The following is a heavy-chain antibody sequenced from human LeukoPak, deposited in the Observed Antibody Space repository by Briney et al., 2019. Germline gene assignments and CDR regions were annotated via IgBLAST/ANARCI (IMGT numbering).Heavy chain of an antibody. CDR1: GGSINSGSYY. CDR3: ARGQIIGGVIPVSGYGSDY. D-gene: IGHD3-16*02. V-gene: IGHV4-39*07. CDR2: INHSGST. Sequence: PSQTLSLTCTVSGGSINSGSYYWSWIRQPPGKGLEWIGEINHSGSTNYNPSLKSRVTISVDTSKNQFSLKLSSVTAADAAVYYCARGQIIGGVIPVSGYGSDYWGQGTLVTVSS. J-gene: IGHJ4*02.